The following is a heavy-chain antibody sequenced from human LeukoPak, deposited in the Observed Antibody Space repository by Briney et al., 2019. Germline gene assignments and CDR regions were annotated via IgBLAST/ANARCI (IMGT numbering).Heavy chain of an antibody. J-gene: IGHJ4*02. Sequence: SETLSLTCTVSGGSISSYYWSWIRQPAGKGLEWIGRIYTSGSTNYNPSLKSRVTISVDKSKNQFSLKLSSVTAADTAVYYCASRPYSSGWYVDYWGQGTLVTVSS. CDR1: GGSISSYY. CDR3: ASRPYSSGWYVDY. CDR2: IYTSGST. D-gene: IGHD6-19*01. V-gene: IGHV4-4*07.